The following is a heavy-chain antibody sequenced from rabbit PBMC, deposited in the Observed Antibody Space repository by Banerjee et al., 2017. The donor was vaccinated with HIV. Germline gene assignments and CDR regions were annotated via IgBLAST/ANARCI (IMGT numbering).Heavy chain of an antibody. D-gene: IGHD1-1*01. V-gene: IGHV1S40*01. CDR2: IYGGSSGST. J-gene: IGHJ4*01. Sequence: QSLEESGGDLVKPGASLTLTCTASGFSFSSSYYMCWVRQAPGKGLEWIACIYGGSSGSTYYASWAKGRFTISKTSSTTVTLQMTSLTAADTATYFCARAANSIAYDSRLRGPGTLVTVS. CDR1: GFSFSSSYY. CDR3: ARAANSIAYDSRL.